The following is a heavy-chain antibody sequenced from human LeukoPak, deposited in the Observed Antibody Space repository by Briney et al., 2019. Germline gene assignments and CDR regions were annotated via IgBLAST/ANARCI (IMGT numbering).Heavy chain of an antibody. CDR2: ISYDGSNK. D-gene: IGHD3-22*01. CDR3: ARDADSSGYHHYFDY. CDR1: GFTFSSYA. Sequence: GGSLRLSCAASGFTFSSYAMHWVRQAPGKGLEGVAVISYDGSNKYYADSVKGRFTISRDNSKNTLYLQMNSLRAEDTAVYYCARDADSSGYHHYFDYWGQGTLVTVSS. V-gene: IGHV3-30-3*01. J-gene: IGHJ4*02.